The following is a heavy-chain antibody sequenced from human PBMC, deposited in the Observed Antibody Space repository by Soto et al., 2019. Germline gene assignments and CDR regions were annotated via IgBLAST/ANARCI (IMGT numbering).Heavy chain of an antibody. D-gene: IGHD3-10*01. CDR2: ISPMFGAA. CDR3: AREVQVHTPAFVY. CDR1: GGTFNTYA. J-gene: IGHJ4*02. V-gene: IGHV1-69*19. Sequence: QVQLVQSGAEIKNPGSSLKVSCQSSGGTFNTYAMNWVRQASGQGPEWMGDISPMFGAANYAPKFQGRVTITADESTGTSYMQLSSLTSEDTALYFCAREVQVHTPAFVYWGQGTLVTVSS.